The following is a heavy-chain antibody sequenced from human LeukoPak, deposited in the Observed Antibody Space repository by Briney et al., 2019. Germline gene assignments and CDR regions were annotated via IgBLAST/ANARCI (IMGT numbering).Heavy chain of an antibody. D-gene: IGHD1-26*01. CDR1: GFTFSSYW. J-gene: IGHJ4*02. Sequence: GGSLRLSCADSGFTFSSYWMHWVRQAPGKGLMWVSRINTDGSSSNYAGSVKGRFTISRDNAKNTLYLQMNSLRAEDTAVYYCARVYSYSDPMDHWGQGTLVTVSS. V-gene: IGHV3-74*01. CDR3: ARVYSYSDPMDH. CDR2: INTDGSSS.